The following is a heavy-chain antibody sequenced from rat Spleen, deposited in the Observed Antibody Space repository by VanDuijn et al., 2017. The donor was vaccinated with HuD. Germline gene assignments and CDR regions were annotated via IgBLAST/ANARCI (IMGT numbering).Heavy chain of an antibody. CDR3: ARHYYDGTYFYGFAY. Sequence: EVQLVESGGGLVQPGRSLKLSCAASGFTFSYYGMAWVRQAPTKGLEWVATISYDGGRTYYRDSVKGRFTIYRDNAKSTLYLQMNSLRSEDTATYYCARHYYDGTYFYGFAYWGQGTLVTVSS. CDR1: GFTFSYYG. CDR2: ISYDGGRT. J-gene: IGHJ3*01. V-gene: IGHV5-29*01. D-gene: IGHD1-12*02.